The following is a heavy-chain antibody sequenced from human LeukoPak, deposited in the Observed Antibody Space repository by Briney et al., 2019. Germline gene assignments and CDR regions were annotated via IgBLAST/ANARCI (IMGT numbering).Heavy chain of an antibody. V-gene: IGHV3-30*03. CDR3: ARGREVLDY. D-gene: IGHD1-26*01. CDR1: GFTFSSYG. CDR2: ISYDGSNK. Sequence: GRSLRLSCAASGFTFSSYGMHWVRQAPGKGLEWVAVISYDGSNKYYADSVKGRFTISRDNAKNSLYLQMNSLRAEDTGVYYCARGREVLDYWGQGTLVTVSS. J-gene: IGHJ4*02.